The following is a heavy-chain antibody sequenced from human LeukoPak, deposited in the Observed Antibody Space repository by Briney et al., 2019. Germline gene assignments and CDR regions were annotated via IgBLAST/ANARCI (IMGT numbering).Heavy chain of an antibody. CDR3: ARRASIAARKNWFDP. Sequence: ASVKVSCKASGYTFTSYAMNWVRQAPGQGLEWMGWINTNTGNPTYAQGFTGRFVFSLDTSVSTAYLQISSLKAEDTAVYYCARRASIAARKNWFDPWGQGTLVTVSS. D-gene: IGHD6-6*01. J-gene: IGHJ5*02. CDR2: INTNTGNP. CDR1: GYTFTSYA. V-gene: IGHV7-4-1*02.